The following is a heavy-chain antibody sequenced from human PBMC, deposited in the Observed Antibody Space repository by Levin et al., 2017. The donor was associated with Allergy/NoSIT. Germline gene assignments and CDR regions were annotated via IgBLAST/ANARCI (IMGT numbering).Heavy chain of an antibody. CDR1: GGSISSDNYF. CDR3: AREVNIVADTDAFDI. CDR2: IYYSGSA. V-gene: IGHV4-31*03. Sequence: SQTLSLTCTVSGGSISSDNYFWSWIRQHPGKGLEWIGYIYYSGSAYYNPSLKSRVTISVDTAKNQFSLKLTSVTGADTAVYYCAREVNIVADTDAFDIWGQGTMVTVSS. J-gene: IGHJ3*02. D-gene: IGHD6-19*01.